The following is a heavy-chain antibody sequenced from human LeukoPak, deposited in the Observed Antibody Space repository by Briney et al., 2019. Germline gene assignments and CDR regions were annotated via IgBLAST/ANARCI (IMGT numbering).Heavy chain of an antibody. V-gene: IGHV1-46*01. CDR1: GYTFTNYF. CDR2: TNPSGGGT. D-gene: IGHD6-13*01. J-gene: IGHJ4*02. Sequence: GASVKVSCKASGYTFTNYFMHWVRQAPGQGLEWMGITNPSGGGTSYAQKFQGRVTLIRDTSTSTVYMELSSLRSEDTAIYYCARAMYSSSWAPFDYWGQGTLVTVSS. CDR3: ARAMYSSSWAPFDY.